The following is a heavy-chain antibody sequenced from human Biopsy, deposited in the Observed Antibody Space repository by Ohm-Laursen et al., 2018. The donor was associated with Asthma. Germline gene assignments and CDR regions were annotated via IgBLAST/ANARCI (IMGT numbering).Heavy chain of an antibody. Sequence: SLRLSCTASGFTFSDYSMTWIRQAPGKRLEWISYISSSGSSILYADSVKGRFTISRDNAKNSLHLQMNSLRAEDTAIYYCARDVSAAPSIVVVTAADCWGQGTLVTVSA. CDR2: ISSSGSSI. CDR1: GFTFSDYS. V-gene: IGHV3-11*01. J-gene: IGHJ4*02. CDR3: ARDVSAAPSIVVVTAADC. D-gene: IGHD2-21*02.